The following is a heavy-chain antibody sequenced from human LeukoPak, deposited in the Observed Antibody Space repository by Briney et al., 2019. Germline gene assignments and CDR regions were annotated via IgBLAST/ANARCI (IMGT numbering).Heavy chain of an antibody. CDR1: GFIFSDYY. Sequence: GGSLRLSCAVSGFIFSDYYMTWVRQAPGKGMEWISHIRGSGRSKDYATSLKSRFTVSPENAENKLYLHMTNVTVDDTAIYYCARRYFMAATPLDSWGKGTLVTVTS. D-gene: IGHD2-15*01. CDR3: ARRYFMAATPLDS. J-gene: IGHJ5*01. CDR2: IRGSGRSK. V-gene: IGHV3-11*01.